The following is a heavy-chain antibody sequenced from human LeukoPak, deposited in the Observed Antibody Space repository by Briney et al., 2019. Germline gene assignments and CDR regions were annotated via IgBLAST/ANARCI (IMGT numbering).Heavy chain of an antibody. J-gene: IGHJ6*02. D-gene: IGHD3-3*01. CDR1: GGTFSSYA. V-gene: IGHV1-69*13. Sequence: SVKVSCKASGGTFSSYAISWVRQAPGQGLEWMGGIIPIFGTANYAQKFQGRVTITADESTSTAYMELSSLRSEDTAVYYRATQRGSYDFWSGPKGYYGMDVWGQGTTVTVSS. CDR2: IIPIFGTA. CDR3: ATQRGSYDFWSGPKGYYGMDV.